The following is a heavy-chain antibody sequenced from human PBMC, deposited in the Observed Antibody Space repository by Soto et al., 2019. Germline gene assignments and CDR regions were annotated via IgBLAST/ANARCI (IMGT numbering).Heavy chain of an antibody. CDR3: GRGCIAAAGTVRPPPKVWYMDV. CDR1: GGSFSGYY. V-gene: IGHV4-34*01. Sequence: PSETLSLTCAVYGGSFSGYYWSWIRQPPGKGLEWIGEINHSGSTNYNPSLKSRVTISVDTSKNQFSLKLSSVTAADTAVYYCGRGCIAAAGTVRPPPKVWYMDVWGKGTTVTVSS. D-gene: IGHD6-13*01. CDR2: INHSGST. J-gene: IGHJ6*03.